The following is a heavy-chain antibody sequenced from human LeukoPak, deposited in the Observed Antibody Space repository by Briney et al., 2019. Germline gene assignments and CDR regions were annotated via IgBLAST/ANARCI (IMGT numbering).Heavy chain of an antibody. CDR1: GYTFTSYR. CDR2: ISAYNGNT. D-gene: IGHD3-16*02. CDR3: ARVVDYVWGSYRYTLQYYFDY. V-gene: IGHV1-18*01. J-gene: IGHJ4*02. Sequence: ASVKVSCKASGYTFTSYRISWVRQAPGQGLEWMGWISAYNGNTNYAQKLKGRVTMTKDTSTSTAYMELRSLKSDDRAVYYCARVVDYVWGSYRYTLQYYFDYWGQGTLVTVSS.